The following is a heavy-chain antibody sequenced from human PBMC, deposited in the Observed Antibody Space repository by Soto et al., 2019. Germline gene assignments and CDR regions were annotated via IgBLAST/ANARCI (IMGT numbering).Heavy chain of an antibody. CDR1: GFTFSSYA. V-gene: IGHV3-23*01. CDR2: ISGSGVST. D-gene: IGHD2-8*01. Sequence: GGSLRLSCAASGFTFSSYAMSWVRQAPGKGLEWVSVISGSGVSTYYADSVKGRFTISRDKSKNTLYLQMNSLRAEDTAVYFCAKDMEMTGSCTNGLCWTLDYWGPGTRVTSPQ. CDR3: AKDMEMTGSCTNGLCWTLDY. J-gene: IGHJ4*02.